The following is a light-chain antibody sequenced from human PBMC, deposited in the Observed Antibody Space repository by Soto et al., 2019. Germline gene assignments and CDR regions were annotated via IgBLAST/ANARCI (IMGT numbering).Light chain of an antibody. CDR3: QQSYXTPLT. V-gene: IGKV1-39*01. CDR1: QSISNY. Sequence: DMEMTQSPSSLSASVGDRVTITCRASQSISNYLNWYQHKPGKVPKLLIYAASSLQSGVPTRFSGSGSGTDFTLTINSLQPEDFATYYCQQSYXTPLTFGGXXKV. J-gene: IGKJ4*01. CDR2: AAS.